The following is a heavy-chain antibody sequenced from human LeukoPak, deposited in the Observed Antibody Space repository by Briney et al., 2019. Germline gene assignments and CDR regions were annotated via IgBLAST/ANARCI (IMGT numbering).Heavy chain of an antibody. CDR1: GFTFSSYS. CDR3: ARELTGGGIAAAGEFDY. V-gene: IGHV3-48*02. Sequence: GGSLRLSCAASGFTFSSYSMNWVRQAPGKGLEWVSYISSSSSTIYYADSVKGRFTISRDNAKNSLYLQMNSLRDEDTAVYYCARELTGGGIAAAGEFDYWGQGTLVTVSP. J-gene: IGHJ4*02. CDR2: ISSSSSTI. D-gene: IGHD6-13*01.